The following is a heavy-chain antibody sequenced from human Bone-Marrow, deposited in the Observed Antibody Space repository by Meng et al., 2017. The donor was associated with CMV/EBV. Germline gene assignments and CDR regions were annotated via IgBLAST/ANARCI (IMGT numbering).Heavy chain of an antibody. J-gene: IGHJ6*02. CDR1: GFTFSSVW. D-gene: IGHD3-9*01. CDR2: IRQDGSEK. CDR3: ARDWTLPYYDILTGYYYYYYYGMDV. Sequence: GGSLRLSCAASGFTFSSVWMSWVRQAPGQGLEWVASIRQDGSEKYYVDSVKGRFTISRDNAKNSLYLQMNSLRAEDTAVYYCARDWTLPYYDILTGYYYYYYYGMDVWGQGTTVTVSS. V-gene: IGHV3-7*01.